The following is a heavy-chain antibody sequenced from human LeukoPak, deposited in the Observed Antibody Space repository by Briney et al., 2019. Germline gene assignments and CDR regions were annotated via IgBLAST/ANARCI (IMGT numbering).Heavy chain of an antibody. CDR3: AREPRLGYCSSTSCYYYYYYMDV. Sequence: GGSLRLSCAASGFTFSSYEMNWVRQAPGKGLEWVSYISSSGSTIYYADSVKGRFTISRDNAKNSLYLQMNSLRAEDTAVYYCAREPRLGYCSSTSCYYYYYYMDVWGKGTTVTIS. D-gene: IGHD2-2*01. V-gene: IGHV3-48*03. CDR2: ISSSGSTI. J-gene: IGHJ6*03. CDR1: GFTFSSYE.